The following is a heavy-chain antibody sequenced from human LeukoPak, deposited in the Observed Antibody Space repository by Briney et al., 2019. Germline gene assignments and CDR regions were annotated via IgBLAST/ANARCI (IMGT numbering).Heavy chain of an antibody. J-gene: IGHJ4*02. CDR2: LYNAGST. D-gene: IGHD3-22*01. CDR1: GFIVSNNY. Sequence: PGGSLRLSCVASGFIVSNNYMSWVRQAPGKGLEWVSVLYNAGSTYYADSVEGRFTISRDNSKNTLYLQMYSLRAEDTAVYYCTTDFWYYDSSGYQAYFDYWGQGTLVTVSS. CDR3: TTDFWYYDSSGYQAYFDY. V-gene: IGHV3-53*01.